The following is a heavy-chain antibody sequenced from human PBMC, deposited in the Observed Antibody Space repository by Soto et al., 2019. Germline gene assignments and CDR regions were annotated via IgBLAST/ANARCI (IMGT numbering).Heavy chain of an antibody. J-gene: IGHJ5*02. CDR1: GYTFTDYY. D-gene: IGHD6-13*01. CDR2: VDPEDGET. Sequence: EVQLVQSGAEVKKPGSTVKISCKVSGYTFTDYYMHWVQQAPGKVLEWMGLVDPEDGETIYAEKFQGRVTITADTSTDTAYRELSSLRSEDTAVYYCATTSLIAAAGTIWFDPWGQGTLVTVSS. CDR3: ATTSLIAAAGTIWFDP. V-gene: IGHV1-69-2*01.